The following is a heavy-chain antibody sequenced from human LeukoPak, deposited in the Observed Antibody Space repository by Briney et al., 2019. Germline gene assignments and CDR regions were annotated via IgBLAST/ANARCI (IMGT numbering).Heavy chain of an antibody. Sequence: GGSLRLSCAASGFTFNIYGIRWVRQAPGKGLEWVSLISSSGSNSYHADSVKGRFSISRDNSKNSLYLQMNSLRDEDTAMYFCASGYRSGPICAWGQGTLVTVSS. CDR1: GFTFNIYG. D-gene: IGHD3-16*02. V-gene: IGHV3-48*02. CDR2: ISSSGSNS. J-gene: IGHJ4*02. CDR3: ASGYRSGPICA.